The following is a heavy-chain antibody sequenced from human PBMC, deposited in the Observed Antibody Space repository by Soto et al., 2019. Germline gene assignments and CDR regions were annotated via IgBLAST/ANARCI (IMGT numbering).Heavy chain of an antibody. D-gene: IGHD1-26*01. V-gene: IGHV3-7*01. CDR1: GFTFSSYW. J-gene: IGHJ5*02. CDR3: ASYSGSHFPVGHDR. CDR2: IKQDGTEI. Sequence: GGSLRLSCVASGFTFSSYWMSWVRQAPGGGLEWVANIKQDGTEIHYVESVKGRFTIFRDNAKKSLYLQMNSLRAEDIAAYFCASYSGSHFPVGHDRWGQGTLVT.